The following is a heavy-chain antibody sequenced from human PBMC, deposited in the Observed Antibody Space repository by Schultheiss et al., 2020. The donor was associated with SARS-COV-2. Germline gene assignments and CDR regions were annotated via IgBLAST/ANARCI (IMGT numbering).Heavy chain of an antibody. CDR2: IKSKTDGGAT. Sequence: GGSLRLSCAASGFTFSGSGMHWVRQASGKGLEWVGRIKSKTDGGATDYAAPVKGRFTISRDDSQNTLYLQMNSLKIEDTAVYYCTAISKAVADTAGYWGQGTLVTVSS. D-gene: IGHD6-19*01. J-gene: IGHJ4*02. CDR3: TAISKAVADTAGY. CDR1: GFTFSGSG. V-gene: IGHV3-15*01.